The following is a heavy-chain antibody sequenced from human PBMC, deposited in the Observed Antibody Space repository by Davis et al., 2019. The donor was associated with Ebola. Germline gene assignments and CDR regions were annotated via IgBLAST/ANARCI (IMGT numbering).Heavy chain of an antibody. D-gene: IGHD6-13*01. CDR1: GYTFTSYA. Sequence: AASVKVSCKASGYTFTSYAMHWVRQAPGQRLEWMGWINAGNGNTKYSQKFQGRVTMTRDTSTSTVYMELSSLRSEDTAVYYCAREGPGGYSSSTKVGWFDPWGQGTLVTVSS. CDR3: AREGPGGYSSSTKVGWFDP. V-gene: IGHV1-3*01. CDR2: INAGNGNT. J-gene: IGHJ5*02.